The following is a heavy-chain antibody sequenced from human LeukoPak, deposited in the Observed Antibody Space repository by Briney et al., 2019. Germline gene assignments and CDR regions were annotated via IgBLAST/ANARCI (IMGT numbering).Heavy chain of an antibody. V-gene: IGHV1-18*01. D-gene: IGHD2-15*01. CDR3: ARESAAGNYYYGMDV. Sequence: GASVKVSCKASGYTFTSYGISWVRQAPGQGLEWMGWISAYNGNTNYAQKLQGRVTMTTDTSTSTAYMELRSLRSDDTAVYYCARESAAGNYYYGMDVWGQGTKVTVSS. J-gene: IGHJ6*02. CDR2: ISAYNGNT. CDR1: GYTFTSYG.